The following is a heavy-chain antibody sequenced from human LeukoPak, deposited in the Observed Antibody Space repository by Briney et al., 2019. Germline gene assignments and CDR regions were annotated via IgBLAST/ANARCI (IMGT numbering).Heavy chain of an antibody. V-gene: IGHV3-21*01. CDR1: GFTFSSYS. CDR2: ISSSSSYI. D-gene: IGHD2-15*01. Sequence: SGGSLRLSCAASGFTFSSYSMNWVRQAPGKGLEWVSSISSSSSYIYYADSVKGRFTISRDNSKNTLYLQMNSLRAEDTAVYYCVVVVAATSAIYAFDIWGQGTMVTVSS. CDR3: VVVVAATSAIYAFDI. J-gene: IGHJ3*02.